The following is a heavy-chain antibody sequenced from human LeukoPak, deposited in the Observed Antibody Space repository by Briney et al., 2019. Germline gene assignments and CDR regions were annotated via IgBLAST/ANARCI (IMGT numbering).Heavy chain of an antibody. CDR1: GGSFSNYY. V-gene: IGHV4-34*01. D-gene: IGHD6-6*01. Sequence: LETLSLTCAVYGGSFSNYYWSCIRQPPWKGLEWIGEINHSGSTNYNPPLKSQVTISIDTSKNQLSLKLSSVTAADTAVYYCAGKHRSGYSSSRLFDYWGQGTLVTVSS. CDR2: INHSGST. CDR3: AGKHRSGYSSSRLFDY. J-gene: IGHJ4*02.